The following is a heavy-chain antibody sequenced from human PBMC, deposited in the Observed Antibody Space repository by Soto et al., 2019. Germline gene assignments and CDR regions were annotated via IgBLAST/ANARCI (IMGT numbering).Heavy chain of an antibody. CDR2: IYYSGST. D-gene: IGHD3-10*01. Sequence: SETLSLTCTVSGGSISSSSYYWGWIRQPPGKGLEWIGSIYYSGSTYYNPSLKSRVTISVDTSKNQFSLKLSSVTAADTAVYYCAGGGDAFDIWGQGTMVTVSS. J-gene: IGHJ3*02. V-gene: IGHV4-39*01. CDR1: GGSISSSSYY. CDR3: AGGGDAFDI.